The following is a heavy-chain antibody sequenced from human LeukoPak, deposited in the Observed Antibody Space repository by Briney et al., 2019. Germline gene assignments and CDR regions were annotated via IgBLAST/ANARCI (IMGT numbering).Heavy chain of an antibody. Sequence: GGSLRLFCAASGFTLSGFAMHWVRQASGKGLEWVGRIRNKINSYAITYAASGKGRFTISRDDSKSTAYLQMNSLKTDDTAVYYCTTAAAGTTVGVSYWGQGTLVTVSS. J-gene: IGHJ4*02. CDR3: TTAAAGTTVGVSY. V-gene: IGHV3-73*01. D-gene: IGHD6-13*01. CDR2: IRNKINSYAI. CDR1: GFTLSGFA.